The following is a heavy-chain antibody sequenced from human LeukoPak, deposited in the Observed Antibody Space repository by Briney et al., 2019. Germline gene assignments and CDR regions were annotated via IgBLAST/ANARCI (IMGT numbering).Heavy chain of an antibody. V-gene: IGHV4-59*01. J-gene: IGHJ5*02. Sequence: SETLSLTCTVSGSSISSYYWSWIRQPPGKGLEWIGYIYYSGSTNYNPSLESRVTISVDTSKNQFSLKLSSVTAADTAVYYCARGMVVAATWFDPWGQGTLVTVST. D-gene: IGHD2-15*01. CDR1: GSSISSYY. CDR3: ARGMVVAATWFDP. CDR2: IYYSGST.